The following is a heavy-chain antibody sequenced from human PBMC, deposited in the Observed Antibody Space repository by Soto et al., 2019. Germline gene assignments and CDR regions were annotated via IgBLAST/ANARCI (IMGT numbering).Heavy chain of an antibody. V-gene: IGHV4-59*08. CDR3: ARPSGHFYGDEEGYGAFDI. CDR1: GGSISSYY. Sequence: PSETLSLTCTVSGGSISSYYWSWIRQPPGKGLEWIGYIYYSGSTNYNPSLKSRVTISVDTSKNQFSLKLSSVTAADTAVYYCARPSGHFYGDEEGYGAFDIWGRGTMVTVSS. D-gene: IGHD4-17*01. CDR2: IYYSGST. J-gene: IGHJ3*02.